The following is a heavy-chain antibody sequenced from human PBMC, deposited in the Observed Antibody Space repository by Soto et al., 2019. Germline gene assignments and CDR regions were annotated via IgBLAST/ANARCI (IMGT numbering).Heavy chain of an antibody. D-gene: IGHD3-9*01. Sequence: EVQLLESGGGLVQPGGSLRLSCEASGFTFSDHGMSWVRQAPGKGLEWVSVTSGSGGTTYYVDSVKGRFTISRDNSINPLYLQMNSLRVEDTAVYYCAKTSKTTILTVYDVWGQGTTVTVSS. CDR1: GFTFSDHG. CDR3: AKTSKTTILTVYDV. J-gene: IGHJ6*02. V-gene: IGHV3-23*01. CDR2: TSGSGGTT.